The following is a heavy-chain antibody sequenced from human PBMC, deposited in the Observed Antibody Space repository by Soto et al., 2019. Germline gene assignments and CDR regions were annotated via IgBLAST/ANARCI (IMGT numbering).Heavy chain of an antibody. D-gene: IGHD2-15*01. V-gene: IGHV3-33*01. CDR3: ARDRRLQGHLRDYFYGMDV. J-gene: IGHJ6*02. CDR2: LWFDGNHK. Sequence: QVQLVESGGGVVQPGTSLRLSCAASGFTFSSYGMHWVRQAPGKGLEWVAFLWFDGNHKYYADSVKGRFSVSRDDSKNTLYLQMHSLRAEDTAVSNCARDRRLQGHLRDYFYGMDVWGLGTTVTVSS. CDR1: GFTFSSYG.